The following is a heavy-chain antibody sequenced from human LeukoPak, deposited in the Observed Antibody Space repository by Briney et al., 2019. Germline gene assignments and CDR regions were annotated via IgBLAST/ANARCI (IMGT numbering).Heavy chain of an antibody. V-gene: IGHV4-38-2*01. D-gene: IGHD2-2*02. CDR3: ARRFSFRYCSSNSCYTTPGGAFDI. J-gene: IGHJ3*02. Sequence: SETLSLTCAVSGYSISSGYYWGWIRQPPGKGLEWIGSIYHSGSTYYNPSLKSRVTISVDTSKNQFSLKLSSVTAADTAVSYFARRFSFRYCSSNSCYTTPGGAFDIWGQGTMVTVSS. CDR2: IYHSGST. CDR1: GYSISSGYY.